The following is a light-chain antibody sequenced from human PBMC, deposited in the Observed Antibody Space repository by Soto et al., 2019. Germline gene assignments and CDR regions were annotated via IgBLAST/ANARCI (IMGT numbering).Light chain of an antibody. CDR3: QQYGDLPWT. CDR1: QSISSY. Sequence: DIQMTQSPSSLSASVGDRVTITCRASQSISSYLNWYQQKPGKAPKLLIYAASSLQSGVPSRFSGSGSGTDFILTINRLEPEDFALYYCQQYGDLPWTFGQGTKVDIK. V-gene: IGKV1-39*01. CDR2: AAS. J-gene: IGKJ1*01.